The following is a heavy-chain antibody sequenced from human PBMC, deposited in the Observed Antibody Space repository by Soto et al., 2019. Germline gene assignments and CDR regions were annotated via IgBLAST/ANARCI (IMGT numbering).Heavy chain of an antibody. Sequence: GGSLRLSCAASGFTFSSYGMHWVRQAPGKGLEWVAVISYDGSNKYYADSVKGRFTISRDNSKNTLYLQMNSLRAEDTAVYYCAKDRAAAGYGMDVWGQGTTVTSP. V-gene: IGHV3-30*18. D-gene: IGHD6-13*01. CDR1: GFTFSSYG. CDR2: ISYDGSNK. CDR3: AKDRAAAGYGMDV. J-gene: IGHJ6*02.